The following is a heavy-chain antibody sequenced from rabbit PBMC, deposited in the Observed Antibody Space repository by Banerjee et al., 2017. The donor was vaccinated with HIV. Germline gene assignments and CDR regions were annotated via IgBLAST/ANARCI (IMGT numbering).Heavy chain of an antibody. D-gene: IGHD6-1*01. CDR2: IYTGNGKT. CDR1: GFSFSNNYD. Sequence: LVESGGGLVQPGASLTLTCTASGFSFSNNYDMCWVRQAPGKGLEWIACIYTGNGKTYYASWAKGRFTISKTSSPTVTLQMTSLTAADTATYFCAREEYVGYGYANLWGPGTLVTVS. CDR3: AREEYVGYGYANL. J-gene: IGHJ4*01. V-gene: IGHV1S40*01.